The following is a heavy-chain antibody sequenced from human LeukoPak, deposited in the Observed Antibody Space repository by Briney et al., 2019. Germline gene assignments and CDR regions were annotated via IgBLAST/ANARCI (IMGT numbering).Heavy chain of an antibody. CDR2: IYYSGST. V-gene: IGHV4-59*01. CDR1: GGSISSYY. CDR3: ARVLGAVSYSGSYYNYFDY. J-gene: IGHJ4*02. D-gene: IGHD1-26*01. Sequence: SETLSLTCTVSGGSISSYYWSWIRQPPGKGLEWIGYIYYSGSTNYNPSLKSRVTISVDTSKNQFSLKLSSVTAADTAVYYCARVLGAVSYSGSYYNYFDYWGQGTLVTVSS.